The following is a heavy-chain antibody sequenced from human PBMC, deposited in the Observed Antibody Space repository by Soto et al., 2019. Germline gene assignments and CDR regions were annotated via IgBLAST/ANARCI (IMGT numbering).Heavy chain of an antibody. CDR2: INPSGGST. V-gene: IGHV1-46*01. D-gene: IGHD3-10*01. J-gene: IGHJ6*02. CDR3: ARDITMVRGVYFYGMDV. Sequence: GASVKVSCKALGYTFTSYGISWVRQAPGQGLEWMGIINPSGGSTSYAQKFQGRVTMTRDTSTSTVYMELSSLRSEDTAVYYCARDITMVRGVYFYGMDVWGQGTTVTVSS. CDR1: GYTFTSYG.